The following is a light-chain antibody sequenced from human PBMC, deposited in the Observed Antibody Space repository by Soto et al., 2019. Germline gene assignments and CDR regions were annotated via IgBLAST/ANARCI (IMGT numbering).Light chain of an antibody. V-gene: IGLV2-14*01. CDR1: SGDIGDYKY. Sequence: QSALTQPASVSGSPGQSITISCSESSGDIGDYKYVSWYKQHPGKAPKLMIYDVSNRPSGVSNRFSASKSGNTASLIISGLQAEDEADYYCSSYTSTNFVIFGGGTKLTVL. CDR3: SSYTSTNFVI. CDR2: DVS. J-gene: IGLJ2*01.